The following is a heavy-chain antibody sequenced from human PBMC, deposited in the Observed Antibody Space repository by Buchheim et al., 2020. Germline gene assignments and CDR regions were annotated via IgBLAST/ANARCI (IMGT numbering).Heavy chain of an antibody. CDR1: GGSFSGYY. V-gene: IGHV4-34*01. CDR2: INHSGST. Sequence: QVQLQQWGAGLLKPSETLSLTCAVYGGSFSGYYWSWIRQPPGKGLEWIGEINHSGSTNYNPSLTSRVTISVDTSKNQFSLKLSSVTAADTAVYYCARDRIDSSGSYYFDYWGQGTL. CDR3: ARDRIDSSGSYYFDY. J-gene: IGHJ4*02. D-gene: IGHD3-22*01.